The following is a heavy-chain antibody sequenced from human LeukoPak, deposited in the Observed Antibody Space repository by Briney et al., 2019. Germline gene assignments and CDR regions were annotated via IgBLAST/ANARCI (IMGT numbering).Heavy chain of an antibody. CDR1: GFTFSSYA. D-gene: IGHD3-3*01. Sequence: GRFLRLSCAASGFTFSSYAMHWVRQAPGKGLEWVAVISYDGSNKYYADSVKGRFTISRDNSKNTLYLQMNSLRAEDTAVYYCARARITIFGVVNWGQGTLVTVSS. CDR3: ARARITIFGVVN. CDR2: ISYDGSNK. V-gene: IGHV3-30-3*01. J-gene: IGHJ4*02.